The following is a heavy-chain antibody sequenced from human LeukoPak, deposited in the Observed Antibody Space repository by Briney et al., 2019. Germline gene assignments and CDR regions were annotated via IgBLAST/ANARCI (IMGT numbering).Heavy chain of an antibody. V-gene: IGHV4-34*01. CDR3: ARQSMNWGYTTGAFDI. CDR1: GGSFSGYY. D-gene: IGHD1-1*01. J-gene: IGHJ3*02. Sequence: SETLSLTCAVYGGSFSGYYWSWIRQPPGKGLEWIGEINHSGSTNYNPSLKSRVTISVDTSKNQFSLKLSSVTAADTAVYYCARQSMNWGYTTGAFDIWGQGTMVTVSS. CDR2: INHSGST.